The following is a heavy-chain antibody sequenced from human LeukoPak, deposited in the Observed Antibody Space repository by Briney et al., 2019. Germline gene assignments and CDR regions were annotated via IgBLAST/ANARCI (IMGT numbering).Heavy chain of an antibody. CDR2: ISSSGSTI. J-gene: IGHJ4*02. D-gene: IGHD7-27*01. CDR3: AREGTNWDFDY. V-gene: IGHV3-11*04. Sequence: AGGSLRLSCAASGFTFSDYYMSWIRQAPGKGLEWVSYISSSGSTIYYADSVKGRFTMSRDNSKNSLYLQMNSLGAEDTAVYYCAREGTNWDFDYWGQGTLVTVSS. CDR1: GFTFSDYY.